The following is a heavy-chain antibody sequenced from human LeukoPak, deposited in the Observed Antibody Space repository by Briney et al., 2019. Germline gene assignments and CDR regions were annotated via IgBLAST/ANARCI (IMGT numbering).Heavy chain of an antibody. CDR1: GYTFTSRA. V-gene: IGHV1-3*04. Sequence: ASVKVSCKTSGYTFTSRALHWVRPAPGPRLEWMGWINTGNGNTKYPQKFQDRVTITRDPSASTADMELSSLRPEDTAVYGCARDRSAWRFYYFDYWGQGTLVTVSS. CDR3: ARDRSAWRFYYFDY. J-gene: IGHJ4*02. CDR2: INTGNGNT. D-gene: IGHD3-3*01.